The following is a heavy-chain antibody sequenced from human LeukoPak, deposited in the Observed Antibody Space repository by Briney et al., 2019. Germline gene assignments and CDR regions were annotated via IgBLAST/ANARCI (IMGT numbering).Heavy chain of an antibody. CDR1: GGTFSSYA. CDR2: IIPIFGTA. D-gene: IGHD3-3*01. CDR3: ARFAIGVATRSWFDP. J-gene: IGHJ5*02. V-gene: IGHV1-69*05. Sequence: GSSVKVSCKASGGTFSSYAISWVRQAPGQGLEWMGGIIPIFGTANYAQKFQGRVTITTDESTSTAYMELRSLRSDDTAVYYCARFAIGVATRSWFDPWGQGTLVTVSS.